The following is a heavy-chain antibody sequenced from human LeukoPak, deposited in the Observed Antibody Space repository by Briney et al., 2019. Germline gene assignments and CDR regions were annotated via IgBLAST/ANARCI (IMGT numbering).Heavy chain of an antibody. V-gene: IGHV3-53*01. CDR3: ARAPERGRWLQSHDFDI. D-gene: IGHD5-24*01. CDR2: IYSGGST. J-gene: IGHJ3*02. CDR1: GFTVSSNY. Sequence: PGGSLRLSCAASGFTVSSNYMSWVRQAPGKGLEWVSVIYSGGSTYYADSVKGRFTISRDNSKNTLYLQMNSLRAEDTAVYYCARAPERGRWLQSHDFDIWGQGTMVTVSS.